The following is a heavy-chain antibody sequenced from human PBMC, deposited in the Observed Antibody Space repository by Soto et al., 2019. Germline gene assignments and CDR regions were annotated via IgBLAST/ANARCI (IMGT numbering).Heavy chain of an antibody. CDR1: GFTFSSYS. CDR2: ISSSSSTI. CDR3: ARATGADKEDY. Sequence: PGGSLRLSCAASGFTFSSYSMNWVRQAPGKGLEWVSYISSSSSTIYYADSVNGRFTVSRDNAKNSLYLQMNSLRAEDTAVYYCARATGADKEDYWGQGTLVTVSS. J-gene: IGHJ4*02. D-gene: IGHD3-10*01. V-gene: IGHV3-48*04.